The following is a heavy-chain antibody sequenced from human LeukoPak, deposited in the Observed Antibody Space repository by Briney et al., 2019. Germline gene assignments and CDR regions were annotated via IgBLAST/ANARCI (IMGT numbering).Heavy chain of an antibody. CDR1: GGSISSYY. D-gene: IGHD2-15*01. CDR2: IYYSGST. J-gene: IGHJ4*02. Sequence: PSETLSLTCTVSGGSISSYYWSWIRQPPGKGLEWIGYIYYSGSTNYNPSLKSRVTISVDTSKNQFSLKLSSVTAADTAVYYCARASLSLDIVVVVAAFDYWGQGTLVTVSS. V-gene: IGHV4-59*12. CDR3: ARASLSLDIVVVVAAFDY.